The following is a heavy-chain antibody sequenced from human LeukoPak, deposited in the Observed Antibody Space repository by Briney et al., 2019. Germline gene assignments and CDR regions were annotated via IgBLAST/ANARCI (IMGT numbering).Heavy chain of an antibody. V-gene: IGHV3-23*03. CDR1: GFTFSSYA. CDR3: AIAVGGLILDY. CDR2: IYSGGNT. J-gene: IGHJ4*02. D-gene: IGHD6-19*01. Sequence: PGGSLRLSCAASGFTFSSYAMSWVRQAPGKGLEWVSVIYSGGNTYYADSVKGRFTISRDNSKNTLCLQMNNLGAEDTAVYFCAIAVGGLILDYWGQGTLVTVSS.